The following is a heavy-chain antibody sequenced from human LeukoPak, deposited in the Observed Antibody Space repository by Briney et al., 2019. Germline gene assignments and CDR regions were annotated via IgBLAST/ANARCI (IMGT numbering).Heavy chain of an antibody. Sequence: SVKVSCKASGGTFSSYAISWVRQAPGQGLEWMGGIIPIFGTANYAQKFQGRVTITADKSTSTAYMELSSLRSEDTAVYYCARDRGSSWCIRWFDPWGQGTLVTVSS. J-gene: IGHJ5*02. CDR3: ARDRGSSWCIRWFDP. CDR1: GGTFSSYA. D-gene: IGHD6-13*01. V-gene: IGHV1-69*06. CDR2: IIPIFGTA.